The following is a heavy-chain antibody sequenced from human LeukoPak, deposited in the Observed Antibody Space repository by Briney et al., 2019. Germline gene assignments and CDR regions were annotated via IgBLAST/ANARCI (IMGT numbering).Heavy chain of an antibody. Sequence: ASVKVSCKASGYTFTGYYMHWVRQPPGQGLEWMGWINPNSGGTNYAQKFQGRVTMTRDTSISTAYMELSRLRSDDTAVYYCARGVTQYYDSSGYCAYWGQGTLVTVSS. CDR1: GYTFTGYY. CDR2: INPNSGGT. J-gene: IGHJ4*02. D-gene: IGHD3-22*01. V-gene: IGHV1-2*02. CDR3: ARGVTQYYDSSGYCAY.